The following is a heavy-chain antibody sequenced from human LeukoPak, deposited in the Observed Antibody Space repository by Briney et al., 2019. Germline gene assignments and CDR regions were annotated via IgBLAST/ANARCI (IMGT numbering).Heavy chain of an antibody. V-gene: IGHV4-39*01. Sequence: SETLSLTCTVSGASISSSGYFWGWIRQPPGKGLEWIGNIYSSGTTYYNPSLKSRLTISVDTSKNQFSLKLSSVSATDAAVYYCARVWYYDSSGTGAFDIWGQGTMVTVSS. CDR1: GASISSSGYF. CDR2: IYSSGTT. J-gene: IGHJ3*02. CDR3: ARVWYYDSSGTGAFDI. D-gene: IGHD3-22*01.